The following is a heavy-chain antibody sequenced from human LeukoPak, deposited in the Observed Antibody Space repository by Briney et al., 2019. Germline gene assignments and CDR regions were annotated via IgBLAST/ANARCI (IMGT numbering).Heavy chain of an antibody. CDR1: GGAISSYY. CDR3: ARHSGIAVAGADFDY. D-gene: IGHD6-19*01. CDR2: IYYSGST. V-gene: IGHV4-59*08. Sequence: PSETLSLTCTVSGGAISSYYWSWIRHPPGEGLEGIGYIYYSGSTTYNPSLKSRVTISVDTSKNQFSLKLSSVTAADTAVYYCARHSGIAVAGADFDYWGQGTLVTVSS. J-gene: IGHJ4*02.